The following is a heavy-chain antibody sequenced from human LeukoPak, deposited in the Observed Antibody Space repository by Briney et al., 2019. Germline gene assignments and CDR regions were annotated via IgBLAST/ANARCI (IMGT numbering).Heavy chain of an antibody. Sequence: PGGSLRLSCAASGFIFSDYYMSWIRQAPGKGLEWVSYISSTLVTTYYADSVKGRFTISRDNSKNTLYLQMNSLRAEDTAVYYCAKDHEWLPQFGDYWGQGTLVTVSS. J-gene: IGHJ4*02. CDR2: ISSTLVTT. D-gene: IGHD3-3*01. CDR1: GFIFSDYY. CDR3: AKDHEWLPQFGDY. V-gene: IGHV3-11*01.